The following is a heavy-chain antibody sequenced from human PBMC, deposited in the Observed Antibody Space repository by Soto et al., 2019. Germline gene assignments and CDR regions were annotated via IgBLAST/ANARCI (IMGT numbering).Heavy chain of an antibody. D-gene: IGHD3-22*01. J-gene: IGHJ5*02. CDR1: GGSISSSNW. V-gene: IGHV4-4*02. CDR2: IYHSGST. Sequence: SETLSLTCAVSGGSISSSNWWSWVRQPPGKGLEWIGEIYHSGSTNYNPSLKSRVTISVDKSKNQFSLKLSSVTAADTAVYYCARALYYYDSSGYSGWFDPWGQGTLVTVS. CDR3: ARALYYYDSSGYSGWFDP.